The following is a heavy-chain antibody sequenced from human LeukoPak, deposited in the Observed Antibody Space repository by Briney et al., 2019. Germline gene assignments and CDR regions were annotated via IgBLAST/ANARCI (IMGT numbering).Heavy chain of an antibody. D-gene: IGHD1-26*01. CDR1: GFTFSSSW. CDR2: IDQDGSEK. CDR3: AREGWWELLTAGTLIPDYFDY. V-gene: IGHV3-7*01. Sequence: GGSLRLSCAASGFTFSSSWMSWARQAPGKVLEWVANIDQDGSEKYFMDSVKGRFTISRDNAKNSLYLQMNSLRAEDTAVYYCAREGWWELLTAGTLIPDYFDYWGQGTLVTVSS. J-gene: IGHJ4*02.